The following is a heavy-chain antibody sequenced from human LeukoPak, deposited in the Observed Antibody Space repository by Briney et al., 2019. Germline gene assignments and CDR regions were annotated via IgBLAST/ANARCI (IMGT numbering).Heavy chain of an antibody. CDR2: IYTSGST. Sequence: PSETLSLTCTVSGGSISSYYWSWIRQPAGKGLEWIGRIYTSGSTNYNPSLKSRVTMSVDTSKNQFSLKLSSVTAADTAVYYCARDAPNYCSSTSCYRGYYYCMDVWGKGTTVTVSS. CDR3: ARDAPNYCSSTSCYRGYYYCMDV. J-gene: IGHJ6*03. V-gene: IGHV4-4*07. D-gene: IGHD2-2*02. CDR1: GGSISSYY.